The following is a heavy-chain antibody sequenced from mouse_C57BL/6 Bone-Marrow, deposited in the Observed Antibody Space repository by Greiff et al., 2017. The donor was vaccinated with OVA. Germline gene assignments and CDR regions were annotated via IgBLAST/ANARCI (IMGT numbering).Heavy chain of an antibody. CDR1: GYTFTDYY. CDR3: ARGWGNYDYFDY. D-gene: IGHD2-1*01. Sequence: EVQLQQSGPALVKPGASVKISCKASGYTFTDYYMNWVKQSHGKSLEWIGDINPNNGGTSYNQKFKGKAPLTVDKSSNTAYMELRSLTSEDSAVYYCARGWGNYDYFDYWGQGTTLTVSA. CDR2: INPNNGGT. J-gene: IGHJ2*01. V-gene: IGHV1-26*01.